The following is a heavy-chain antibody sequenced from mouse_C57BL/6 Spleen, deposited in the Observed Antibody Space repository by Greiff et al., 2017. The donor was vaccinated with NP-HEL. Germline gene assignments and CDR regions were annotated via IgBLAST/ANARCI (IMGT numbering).Heavy chain of an antibody. Sequence: QVQLQQPGAELVKPGASVKLSCKASGYTFTSYWMHWVKQRPGQGLEWIGMIHPNSGSTNYNEKFKSKATLTVDKSSSTAYMQLSSLTSEDSAVYYCARSKPGSVVLRGYFDYWGQGTTLTVSS. CDR1: GYTFTSYW. J-gene: IGHJ2*01. CDR2: IHPNSGST. CDR3: ARSKPGSVVLRGYFDY. V-gene: IGHV1-64*01.